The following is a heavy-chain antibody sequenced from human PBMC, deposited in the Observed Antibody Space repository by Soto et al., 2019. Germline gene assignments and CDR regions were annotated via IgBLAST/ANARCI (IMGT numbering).Heavy chain of an antibody. CDR1: GGSISSYY. V-gene: IGHV4-59*08. J-gene: IGHJ5*02. Sequence: SETLSLTCPVSGGSISSYYWSWIRQPPGKGLEWIGYIYYSGSTNYNPSLKSRVTISVDTSKNQFSLKLSSVTAADTAVYYCARQYTYYDFWSGYYTRNAGNWFDPWGQGTLVTVSS. D-gene: IGHD3-3*01. CDR2: IYYSGST. CDR3: ARQYTYYDFWSGYYTRNAGNWFDP.